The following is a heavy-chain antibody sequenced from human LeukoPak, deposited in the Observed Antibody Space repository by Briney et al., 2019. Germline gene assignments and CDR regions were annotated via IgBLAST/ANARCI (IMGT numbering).Heavy chain of an antibody. V-gene: IGHV1-8*01. Sequence: ASVKVSCKASGYTFTSYDINRVRQATGQGLEWMGWMNPNSGNTGYAQKFQGRVTMTRNTSISTAYMELSSLRSEDTAVYYCARGENPAYYYGSGSYYLWGQGTLVTVSS. D-gene: IGHD3-10*01. CDR2: MNPNSGNT. CDR3: ARGENPAYYYGSGSYYL. J-gene: IGHJ4*02. CDR1: GYTFTSYD.